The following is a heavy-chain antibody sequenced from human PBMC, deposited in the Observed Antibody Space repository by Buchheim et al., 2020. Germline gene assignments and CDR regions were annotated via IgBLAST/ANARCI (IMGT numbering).Heavy chain of an antibody. CDR3: ARERYSSSWYTDY. D-gene: IGHD6-13*01. CDR1: GYSISSGYY. Sequence: QVQLQESGPGLVKPSETLSLTCTVSGYSISSGYYWGWIRQPPGKGLEWIGSIYHSGSTYYNPSLKSRVTISVDTSKNQFSPKLSSVTAADTAVYYCARERYSSSWYTDYWGQGTL. V-gene: IGHV4-38-2*02. CDR2: IYHSGST. J-gene: IGHJ4*02.